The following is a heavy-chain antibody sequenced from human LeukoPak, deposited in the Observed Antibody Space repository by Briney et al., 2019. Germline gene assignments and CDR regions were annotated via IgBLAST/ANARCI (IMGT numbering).Heavy chain of an antibody. CDR2: INPNSGGT. J-gene: IGHJ5*02. D-gene: IGHD5-24*01. Sequence: ASVKVSCKASGYAFTGYYMHWVRQAPGQGLEWMGWINPNSGGTNYAQKFQGRVTMTRDTSISTAYMELSRLRSDDTAVYYCARSYEMAVDWFDPWGQGTPVTVSS. CDR3: ARSYEMAVDWFDP. V-gene: IGHV1-2*02. CDR1: GYAFTGYY.